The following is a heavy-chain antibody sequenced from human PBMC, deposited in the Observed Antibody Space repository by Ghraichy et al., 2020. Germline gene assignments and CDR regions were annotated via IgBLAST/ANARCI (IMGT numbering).Heavy chain of an antibody. CDR1: GFIFSGFN. J-gene: IGHJ4*02. V-gene: IGHV3-7*01. D-gene: IGHD1-1*01. CDR3: ARWGTGNLDY. CDR2: VNQDGSER. Sequence: GGSLRLSCEATGFIFSGFNMNWVRQAPGKGLEWVANVNQDGSERSYVESVRGRFTISRDNPKKSLYLQMNSLRVEDTAVYYCARWGTGNLDYWGKGTLVTVSA.